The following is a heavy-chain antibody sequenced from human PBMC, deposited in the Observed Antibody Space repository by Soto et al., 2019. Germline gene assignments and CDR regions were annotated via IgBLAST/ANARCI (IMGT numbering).Heavy chain of an antibody. CDR3: AKDHTVTPEYYVDY. Sequence: PGGSLRLSCAASGFTFSSYGMHWVLPAPGKGLEWVAVISYDGSNKYSADSVKGRFTISRDNSKNTLYLQMNSLRAEDTAVYYCAKDHTVTPEYYVDYWGQGTLVTVSS. CDR1: GFTFSSYG. J-gene: IGHJ4*02. D-gene: IGHD4-17*01. CDR2: ISYDGSNK. V-gene: IGHV3-30*18.